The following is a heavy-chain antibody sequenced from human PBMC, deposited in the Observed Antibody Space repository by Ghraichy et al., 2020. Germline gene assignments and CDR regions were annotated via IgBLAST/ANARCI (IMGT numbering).Heavy chain of an antibody. J-gene: IGHJ2*01. V-gene: IGHV4-39*01. D-gene: IGHD3-10*01. Sequence: SETLSLTCTVSGGSIRSSNNYWGWIRQPPGKGLEWIGSIYYSGSTYYNPSLKSRVTISVDTSKNQFSLKLSSVTAADTAVYYCASSGGFYWYFDLWGRGTLVTVSS. CDR3: ASSGGFYWYFDL. CDR1: GGSIRSSNNY. CDR2: IYYSGST.